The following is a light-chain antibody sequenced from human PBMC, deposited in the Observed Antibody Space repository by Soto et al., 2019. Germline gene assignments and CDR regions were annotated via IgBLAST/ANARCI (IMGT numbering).Light chain of an antibody. J-gene: IGKJ4*01. Sequence: DIQMTQSPSTLSASVGDRVSITCRASQSISTWLAWYQQKPGKAPKLLIYKASTLESGVPSRFSGSRSGTEFTLTISSLQTDDFATYYCQQHDSSPLTFGGGTKVEIK. CDR2: KAS. CDR1: QSISTW. V-gene: IGKV1-5*03. CDR3: QQHDSSPLT.